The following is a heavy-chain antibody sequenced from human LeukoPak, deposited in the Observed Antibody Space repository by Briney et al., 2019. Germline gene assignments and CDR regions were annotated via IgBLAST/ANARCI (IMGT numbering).Heavy chain of an antibody. CDR2: INSDGSVT. Sequence: GGSLRLSCAASGFSFRNYWMPWVRQAPGKGLVWVSRINSDGSVTTYPGSVEGRFTISRDNAKNTLYLQMNSLRVEDTAVYFCVRDREVADTFLGFDPWGQGTLVTVSS. CDR1: GFSFRNYW. D-gene: IGHD6-19*01. CDR3: VRDREVADTFLGFDP. V-gene: IGHV3-74*01. J-gene: IGHJ5*02.